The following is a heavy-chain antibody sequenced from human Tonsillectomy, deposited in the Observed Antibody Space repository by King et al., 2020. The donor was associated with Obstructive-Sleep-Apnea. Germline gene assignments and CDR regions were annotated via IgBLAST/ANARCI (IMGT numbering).Heavy chain of an antibody. J-gene: IGHJ5*02. CDR1: GYTFTTYD. D-gene: IGHD3-10*01. V-gene: IGHV1-8*01. CDR2: MNPNSGNT. CDR3: ARRGAMGNWFDP. Sequence: VQLVESGAEVKKPGASVKVSCKASGYTFTTYDINWVRQATGQGLEWMGWMNPNSGNTSYAQKFQGRVTMTKNNSISTASMELSSLTSEDTAVYFCARRGAMGNWFDPWGQGTLVTVSS.